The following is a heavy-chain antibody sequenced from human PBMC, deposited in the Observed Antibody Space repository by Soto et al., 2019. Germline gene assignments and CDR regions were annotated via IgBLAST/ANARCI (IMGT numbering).Heavy chain of an antibody. D-gene: IGHD6-19*01. CDR1: GDSISSPKW. J-gene: IGHJ3*01. CDR2: LLHGGTT. CDR3: AYSTGWYRHDV. V-gene: IGHV4-4*02. Sequence: QVQLQESGPGLVKPSGTLSLTCAVSGDSISSPKWWTWLRQPPGKGLEWIGDLLHGGTTNYNPSLNSRVILSVDTSQNQFSLNLTSVTAADTAIYYCAYSTGWYRHDVWGQGTSVTVSS.